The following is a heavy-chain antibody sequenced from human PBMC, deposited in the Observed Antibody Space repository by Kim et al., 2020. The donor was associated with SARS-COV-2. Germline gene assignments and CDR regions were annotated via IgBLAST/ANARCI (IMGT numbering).Heavy chain of an antibody. CDR3: ARFRRVLWFGELSRLGGYYYGMDV. CDR2: INHSGST. J-gene: IGHJ6*02. CDR1: GGSFSGYY. Sequence: SETLSLTCAVYGGSFSGYYWSWIRQPPGKGLEWIGEINHSGSTNYNPSLKSRVTISVDTSKNQFSLKLSSVTAADTAVYYCARFRRVLWFGELSRLGGYYYGMDVWGQGTTVTVSS. V-gene: IGHV4-34*01. D-gene: IGHD3-10*01.